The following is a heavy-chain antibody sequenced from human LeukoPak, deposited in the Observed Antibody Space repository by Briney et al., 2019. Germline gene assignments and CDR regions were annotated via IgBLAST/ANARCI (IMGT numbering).Heavy chain of an antibody. CDR1: GGSISSSSYY. V-gene: IGHV4-39*07. CDR2: IYYSGST. J-gene: IGHJ4*02. D-gene: IGHD1-26*01. Sequence: PSETLSLTCTVSGGSISSSSYYWGWIRQPPGKGLEWIGSIYYSGSTYYNPSLKSRVTISVDTSKNQFSLKLSSVTAADTAVYYCARSGGSRDAFDIWGQGTLVSVSS. CDR3: ARSGGSRDAFDI.